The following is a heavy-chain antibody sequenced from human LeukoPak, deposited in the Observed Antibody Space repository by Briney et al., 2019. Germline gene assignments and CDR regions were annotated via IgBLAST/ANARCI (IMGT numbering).Heavy chain of an antibody. Sequence: GGSLRLSCAASGFTVSSNYMSWVRQAPGKGLEWVSVIYSGGSTYYADSVKGRYTISRDNSKNTLYLQMNSLRAEDTAVYYCARAPWSGYYSDAFDIWGQGTMVTVSS. CDR3: ARAPWSGYYSDAFDI. J-gene: IGHJ3*02. CDR1: GFTVSSNY. CDR2: IYSGGST. V-gene: IGHV3-66*02. D-gene: IGHD3-3*01.